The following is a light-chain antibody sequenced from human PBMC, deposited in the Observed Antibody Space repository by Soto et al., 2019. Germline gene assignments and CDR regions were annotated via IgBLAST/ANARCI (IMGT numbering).Light chain of an antibody. CDR3: CSYAGSTTRVV. CDR2: EVS. V-gene: IGLV2-14*01. Sequence: QSVLTQPASVSGSPGQSSAISCTGTSSDVVTYKYVSWYQQHPGKAPKLMIYEVSIRPSGVSDRFSGSKSGNTASLTISGLRPEDGAYYYCCSYAGSTTRVVVGGGTKLTV. CDR1: SSDVVTYKY. J-gene: IGLJ2*01.